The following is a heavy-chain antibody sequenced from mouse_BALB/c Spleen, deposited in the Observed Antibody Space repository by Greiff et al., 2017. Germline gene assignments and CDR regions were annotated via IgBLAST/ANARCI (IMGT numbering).Heavy chain of an antibody. CDR3: ARGGDGYDVGYYFDY. Sequence: QLQQSGAELVRPGSSVKISCKASGYAFSSYWMNWVKQRPGQGLEWIGQIYPGDGDTNYNGKFKGKATLTADKSSSTAYMQLSSLTSEDSAVYFCARGGDGYDVGYYFDYWGQGTTLTVSS. CDR1: GYAFSSYW. V-gene: IGHV1-80*01. J-gene: IGHJ2*01. CDR2: IYPGDGDT. D-gene: IGHD2-2*01.